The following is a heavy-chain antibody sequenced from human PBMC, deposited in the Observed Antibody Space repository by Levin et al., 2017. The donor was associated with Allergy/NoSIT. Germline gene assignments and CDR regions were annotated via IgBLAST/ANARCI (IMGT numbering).Heavy chain of an antibody. CDR2: IIPIFGTA. V-gene: IGHV1-69*13. D-gene: IGHD7-27*01. Sequence: SVKVSCKASGGTFSSYAISWVRQAPGQGLEWMGGIIPIFGTANYAQKFQGRVTITADESTSTAYMELSSLRSEDTAVYYCARGATGDPPFYYYYYMDVWGKGTTVTVSS. CDR3: ARGATGDPPFYYYYYMDV. J-gene: IGHJ6*03. CDR1: GGTFSSYA.